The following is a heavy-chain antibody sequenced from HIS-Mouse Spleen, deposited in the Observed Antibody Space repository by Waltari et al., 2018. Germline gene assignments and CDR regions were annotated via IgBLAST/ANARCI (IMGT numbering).Heavy chain of an antibody. CDR2: IYYSGST. J-gene: IGHJ4*02. V-gene: IGHV4-39*07. CDR3: ARLTAAGTY. D-gene: IGHD6-13*01. CDR1: GGSIRSSSYY. Sequence: QLQLQESGPGLVKPSETLSLTCTVSGGSIRSSSYYWGWIRQPPGKGLEWIGSIYYSGSTDYNPSLKRRGTISVDTSKNQFSLKLSSVTAADTAVYYCARLTAAGTYWGQGTLVTVSS.